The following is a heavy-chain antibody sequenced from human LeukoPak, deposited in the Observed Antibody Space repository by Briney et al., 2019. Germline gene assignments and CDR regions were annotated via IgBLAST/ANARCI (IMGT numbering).Heavy chain of an antibody. CDR1: GFTVSSNY. CDR2: IYSGGST. V-gene: IGHV3-66*01. D-gene: IGHD3/OR15-3a*01. CDR3: ARYGLGAHAFDI. J-gene: IGHJ3*02. Sequence: GGSLRLSCAASGFTVSSNYMNWVRQAPGKGLEWGSVIYSGGSTYYADSAKGRFTISRDNSKNTLYLQMNSLRAEDTAVYYCARYGLGAHAFDIWGQGTMVTVSS.